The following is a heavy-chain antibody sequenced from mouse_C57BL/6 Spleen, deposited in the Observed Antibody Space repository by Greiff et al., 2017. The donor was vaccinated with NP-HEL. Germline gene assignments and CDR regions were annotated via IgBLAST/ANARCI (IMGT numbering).Heavy chain of an antibody. D-gene: IGHD4-1*01. J-gene: IGHJ1*03. CDR1: GFSLTSYG. V-gene: IGHV2-5*01. CDR3: AKNGANWDDRYFDV. CDR2: IWRGGST. Sequence: QVQLQQSGPGLVQPSQSLSITCTVSGFSLTSYGVHWVRQSPGKGLEWLGVIWRGGSTDYNAAFMSRLSITKDNSKSQVFFKMNSLQADDTAICYCAKNGANWDDRYFDVWGTGTTVTVSS.